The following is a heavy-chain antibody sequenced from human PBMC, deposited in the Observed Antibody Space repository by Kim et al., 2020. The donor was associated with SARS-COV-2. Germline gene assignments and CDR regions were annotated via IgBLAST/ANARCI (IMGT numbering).Heavy chain of an antibody. CDR2: ISGSGGST. CDR3: AKDPRPSPLIMITFGGVIAYYFDY. V-gene: IGHV3-23*01. D-gene: IGHD3-16*02. J-gene: IGHJ4*02. Sequence: GGSLRLSCAASGFTFSSYAMSWVRQAPGKGLEWVSAISGSGGSTYYADSVKGRFTISRDNSKNTLYLQMNSLRAEDTAVYYCAKDPRPSPLIMITFGGVIAYYFDYWGQGTLVTVSS. CDR1: GFTFSSYA.